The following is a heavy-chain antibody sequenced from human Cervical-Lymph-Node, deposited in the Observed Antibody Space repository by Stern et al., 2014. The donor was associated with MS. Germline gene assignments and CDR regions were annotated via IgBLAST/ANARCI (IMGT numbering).Heavy chain of an antibody. D-gene: IGHD2-2*01. CDR2: IWYEGPSR. J-gene: IGHJ4*02. Sequence: VQLVESGGGVVQPGRSLRLSCAASGFIFSDYGMHWVRQAPGKGLEWGAVIWYEGPSRYYADSVRGRFTISRDNSKNTLYLQMNSLRVEDTAMYFCTRRCSDYSCESDFDYWGQGTLVTVSS. CDR1: GFIFSDYG. V-gene: IGHV3-33*01. CDR3: TRRCSDYSCESDFDY.